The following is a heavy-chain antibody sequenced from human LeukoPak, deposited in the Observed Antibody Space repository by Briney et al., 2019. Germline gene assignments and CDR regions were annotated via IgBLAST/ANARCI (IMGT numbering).Heavy chain of an antibody. CDR1: GGSISSSRYY. Sequence: SETLSLTCTVSGGSISSSRYYWGWIRQPPGKGLEWIGSIYYSGSTYYNPSLKSRVTISVDTSKNQFSLKLSSVTDADTAVYYCARDYYDSSGYFLQGGAFDIWGQGTMVTVSS. CDR2: IYYSGST. D-gene: IGHD3-22*01. J-gene: IGHJ3*02. CDR3: ARDYYDSSGYFLQGGAFDI. V-gene: IGHV4-39*01.